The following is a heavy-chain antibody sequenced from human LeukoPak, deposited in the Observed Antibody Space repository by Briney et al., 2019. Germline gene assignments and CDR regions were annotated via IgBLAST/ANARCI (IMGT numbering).Heavy chain of an antibody. Sequence: PGGSLRLSCAASGFTFSSYEMNWVRQAPGKGLEWVSSISSSSSYIYYADSVKGRFTISRDNAKNSLYLQMNSLRAEDTAVYYCARVQMATISYWGQGTLVTVSS. CDR1: GFTFSSYE. V-gene: IGHV3-21*01. J-gene: IGHJ4*02. CDR2: ISSSSSYI. CDR3: ARVQMATISY. D-gene: IGHD5-24*01.